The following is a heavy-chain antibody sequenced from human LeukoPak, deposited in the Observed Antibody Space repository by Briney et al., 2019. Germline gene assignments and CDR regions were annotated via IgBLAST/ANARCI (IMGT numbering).Heavy chain of an antibody. CDR1: GYTFTTYA. CDR3: AAGQYSGSYGFGDY. V-gene: IGHV1-3*01. CDR2: INAGNGNT. Sequence: ASVKVSCKASGYTFTTYAIHWVRQAPGQRLEWMGWINAGNGNTKYSQKFQGRVTITRDTSASTAYMELSSLRSEDTAVYYCAAGQYSGSYGFGDYWGQGTLVTVSS. D-gene: IGHD1-26*01. J-gene: IGHJ4*02.